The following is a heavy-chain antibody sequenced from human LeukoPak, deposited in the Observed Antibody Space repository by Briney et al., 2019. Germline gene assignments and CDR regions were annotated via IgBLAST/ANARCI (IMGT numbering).Heavy chain of an antibody. V-gene: IGHV3-53*01. CDR2: IYSDNT. CDR3: ARRAGAYSHPYDY. D-gene: IGHD4/OR15-4a*01. Sequence: TGGSLRLSCTVSGFTVSSNPMSWARQAPGKGLEWVSFIYSDNTHYSDSVKGRFTISRDNSKNTLYLQMNSLRAEDTAVYYCARRAGAYSHPYDYWGQGTPVTVSS. J-gene: IGHJ4*02. CDR1: GFTVSSNP.